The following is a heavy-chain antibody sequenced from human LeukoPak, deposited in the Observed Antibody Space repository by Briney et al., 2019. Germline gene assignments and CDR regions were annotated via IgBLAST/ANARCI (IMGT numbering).Heavy chain of an antibody. J-gene: IGHJ4*02. D-gene: IGHD5-18*01. CDR2: NESNK. CDR1: GFRFSSYG. V-gene: IGHV3-30*02. Sequence: GGSLRLSWAASGFRFSSYGMHWVRQAPGKGLEWVAFNESNKYYADSVKGRFTISRDNSRNTLYLQMNSLRAEDTAVYYCARGHHVDTAMGNDTVDYWGQGTLVTVSS. CDR3: ARGHHVDTAMGNDTVDY.